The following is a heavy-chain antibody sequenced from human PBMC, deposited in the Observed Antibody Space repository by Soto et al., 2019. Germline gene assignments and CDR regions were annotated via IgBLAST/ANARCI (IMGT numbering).Heavy chain of an antibody. J-gene: IGHJ4*02. CDR1: GNTHTIYF. CDR2: INSVSGGT. Sequence: ASVKVSCKASGNTHTIYFIHWLRQARGQGLEWMGWINSVSGGTNYAHKFQGRVTMTRDTSTTTAFMELSGLRSDDTAVYFCARGGSYYANWGQGTLVTVSS. CDR3: ARGGSYYAN. V-gene: IGHV1-2*02. D-gene: IGHD3-10*01.